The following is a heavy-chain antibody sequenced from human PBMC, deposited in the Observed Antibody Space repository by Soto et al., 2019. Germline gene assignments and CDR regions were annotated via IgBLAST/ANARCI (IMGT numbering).Heavy chain of an antibody. CDR1: GFTFSTYW. Sequence: GGSLRLSCAASGFTFSTYWMDWVRQTPGKGLEWVANINQDGSEKNYVDSVKGRFTIYRDNAKNSLYLQMSSLTAEDSALYYCSRSLNSCGQGTLVTVSS. CDR2: INQDGSEK. J-gene: IGHJ4*02. V-gene: IGHV3-7*01. CDR3: SRSLNS.